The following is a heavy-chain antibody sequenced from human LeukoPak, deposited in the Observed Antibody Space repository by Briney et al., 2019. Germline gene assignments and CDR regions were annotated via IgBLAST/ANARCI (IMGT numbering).Heavy chain of an antibody. CDR3: ARDYIAAAVDY. V-gene: IGHV3-7*01. D-gene: IGHD6-13*01. Sequence: GGSLRLSCAASGFTFSSYWMSWVRQAPGKGLEWVANIKQDGSEKYYVDSVKGRFTISRDNAKNPLYLQMNSLRAEDTAVYYCARDYIAAAVDYWGQGALVTVSS. J-gene: IGHJ4*02. CDR2: IKQDGSEK. CDR1: GFTFSSYW.